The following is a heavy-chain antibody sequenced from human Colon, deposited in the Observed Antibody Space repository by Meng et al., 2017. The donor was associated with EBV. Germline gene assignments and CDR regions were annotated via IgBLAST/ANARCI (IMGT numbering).Heavy chain of an antibody. J-gene: IGHJ4*02. CDR2: IYYTGST. CDR3: ARNYYFDY. Sequence: QVRLHVSGPGLVKPSQTLSLTCTVSGGSINSGDYYWSWIRQPPGKGLEWIGYIYYTGSTYYNPSLKSRVTISMDTSKNQFSLRLSSVTAADTVVYYCARNYYFDYWGQGTLVTVSS. CDR1: GGSINSGDYY. V-gene: IGHV4-30-4*01.